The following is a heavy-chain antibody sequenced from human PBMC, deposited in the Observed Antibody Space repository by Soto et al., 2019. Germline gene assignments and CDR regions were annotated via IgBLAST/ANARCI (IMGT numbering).Heavy chain of an antibody. Sequence: SETLSLTCSVSSASVSSGDYYWSWIRQPPGKGLEWIGYIYYSGSTNYNPSPKSRVTISVDTSKNQFSLKLFSVTAADTAVYYCATIPVDTYMINWWDPWGQGTLVTVSS. D-gene: IGHD5-18*01. CDR2: IYYSGST. CDR3: ATIPVDTYMINWWDP. V-gene: IGHV4-61*08. CDR1: SASVSSGDYY. J-gene: IGHJ5*02.